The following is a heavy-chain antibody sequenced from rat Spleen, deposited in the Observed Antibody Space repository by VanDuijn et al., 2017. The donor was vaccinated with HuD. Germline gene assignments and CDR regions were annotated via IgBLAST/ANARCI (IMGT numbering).Heavy chain of an antibody. V-gene: IGHV5-31*01. CDR3: ARLGTEAIGNWFSY. J-gene: IGHJ3*01. Sequence: EVQLVESGGGLVQPGRSLKLSCVASGFTFNNYWMTYIRQAPGKGLEWVASITNNGGNTYYPDSVKGRFTISRDNAKSTLYLEMNSLRSEDTATYYCARLGTEAIGNWFSYWGQGTLVTVSS. CDR1: GFTFNNYW. CDR2: ITNNGGNT. D-gene: IGHD1-11*01.